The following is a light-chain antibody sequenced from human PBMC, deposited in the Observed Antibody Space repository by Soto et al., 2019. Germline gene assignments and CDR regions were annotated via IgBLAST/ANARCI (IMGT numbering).Light chain of an antibody. CDR2: GAS. CDR3: QHYTLYSGP. J-gene: IGKJ5*01. CDR1: DNIFTY. V-gene: IGKV1-5*01. Sequence: IRMAQSPSTLCASLGDGVTVTCRASDNIFTYVAWYQHRAGGAPKLLIFGASTLQSGVPPRFSGGGSGTDFTLTINGLQPEDSASYYCQHYTLYSGPFGQGTRLEIK.